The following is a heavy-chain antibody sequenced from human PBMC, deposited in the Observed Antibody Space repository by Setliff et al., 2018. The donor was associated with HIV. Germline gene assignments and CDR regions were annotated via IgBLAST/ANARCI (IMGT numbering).Heavy chain of an antibody. J-gene: IGHJ3*01. V-gene: IGHV4-4*09. CDR1: GGSISSDY. D-gene: IGHD3-10*01. Sequence: SETLSLTCTVSGGSISSDYWSWIRQPPGKGLEWIGYISTTGSTSYSPSLKSRVSISVDTAKNQCSLRLNSVTAADTAVYYCARDQADVYNYLLSGAFDFWGQGAMVTVSS. CDR2: ISTTGST. CDR3: ARDQADVYNYLLSGAFDF.